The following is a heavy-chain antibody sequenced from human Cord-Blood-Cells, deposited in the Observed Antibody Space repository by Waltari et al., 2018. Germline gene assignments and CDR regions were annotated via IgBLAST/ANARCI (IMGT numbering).Heavy chain of an antibody. CDR1: VGTFSSYA. J-gene: IGHJ3*02. Sequence: QVQLVQSGAEVKKPGSSVQVSCKSSVGTFSSYAISWVRQAPGQGLEWMGGIIPIFGTANYAQKFQGRVTITADESTSTAYMELSSLRSEDTAVYYCARRNQLLYYGSGSYYAFDIWGQGTMVTVSS. CDR2: IIPIFGTA. V-gene: IGHV1-69*01. D-gene: IGHD3-10*01. CDR3: ARRNQLLYYGSGSYYAFDI.